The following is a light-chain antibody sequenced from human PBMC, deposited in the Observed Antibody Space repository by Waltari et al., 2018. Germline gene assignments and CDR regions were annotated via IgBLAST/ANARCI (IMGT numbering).Light chain of an antibody. CDR3: QQYNISPYT. CDR1: QSISNW. J-gene: IGKJ2*01. Sequence: DIQMTQSPSTLSASVGGRVTITCRASQSISNWLAWYQQKPGKAPKVLIYKSFSLQSGVPSRFSGSGSETEFTLTISSLQPDDFATYYCQQYNISPYTFGQGTTLEI. V-gene: IGKV1-5*03. CDR2: KSF.